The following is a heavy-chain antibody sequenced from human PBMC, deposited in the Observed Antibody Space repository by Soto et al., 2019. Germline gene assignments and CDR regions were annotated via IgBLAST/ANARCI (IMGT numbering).Heavy chain of an antibody. V-gene: IGHV3-23*01. Sequence: EVQLLESGGGLVQPGGSLRLSCAASEFTFSNYAMSWVRQAPGKGLEWVSAISYGGGTTYYADSVKGRFTISRDNSKYTLYLQMKSLRAEDTAVYYWAKNPGYYYDSTGYHFDYWGQGTLVTVSS. J-gene: IGHJ4*02. CDR1: EFTFSNYA. CDR2: ISYGGGTT. CDR3: AKNPGYYYDSTGYHFDY. D-gene: IGHD3-22*01.